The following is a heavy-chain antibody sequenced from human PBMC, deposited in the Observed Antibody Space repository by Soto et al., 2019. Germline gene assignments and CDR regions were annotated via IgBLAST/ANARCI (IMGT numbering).Heavy chain of an antibody. V-gene: IGHV3-23*01. Sequence: GESLRLSCGASGFTFSSYAMSWVRQAPGKGVEWVSAISGSGGSTYYADSVKGRFTISRDNSKNTLYLQMNSLRAEDTAVYYCSKPLHCSGGSCLAPYGMDVWGQGTTVTVSS. CDR1: GFTFSSYA. CDR3: SKPLHCSGGSCLAPYGMDV. D-gene: IGHD2-15*01. CDR2: ISGSGGST. J-gene: IGHJ6*02.